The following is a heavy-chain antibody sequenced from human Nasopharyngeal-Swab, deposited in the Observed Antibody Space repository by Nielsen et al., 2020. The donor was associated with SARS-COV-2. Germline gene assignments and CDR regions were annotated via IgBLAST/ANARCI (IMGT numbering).Heavy chain of an antibody. V-gene: IGHV3-30*18. CDR3: AKGQGSSSYGMDV. Sequence: VRQAPGKGLEWVAVISYDGSNKYYADSVKGRFTISRDNSKNTLYLQMNSLRVEDTAVYYCAKGQGSSSYGMDVWGQGTTVTVSS. CDR2: ISYDGSNK. D-gene: IGHD6-6*01. J-gene: IGHJ6*02.